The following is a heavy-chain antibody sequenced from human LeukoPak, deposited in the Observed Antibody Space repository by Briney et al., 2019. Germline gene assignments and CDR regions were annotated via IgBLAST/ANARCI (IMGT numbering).Heavy chain of an antibody. V-gene: IGHV3-7*01. Sequence: GGSLRLSCAASGFTFSRNWMCWVRQAPGKGLEWVANIKHDGTEEYHVDSVKGRFTISRDNAKKSLYLQMTSLRADDTAVYYCARGGGYPDYWGQGALVSVSS. CDR3: ARGGGYPDY. CDR1: GFTFSRNW. CDR2: IKHDGTEE. J-gene: IGHJ4*02. D-gene: IGHD3-22*01.